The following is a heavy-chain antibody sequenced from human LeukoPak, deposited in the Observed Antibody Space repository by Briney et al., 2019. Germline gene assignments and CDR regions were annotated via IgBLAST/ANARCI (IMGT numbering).Heavy chain of an antibody. Sequence: PGGSLRLSCADSEFTFTNYAMNWVRQAPGKGLEWVSSTGGSGNSAFYADSVKGRFTISRDNSKNTLYLQMNSLRADDAAVYYCAKAPLGDYQHYMDVWGKGTTVTVSS. CDR3: AKAPLGDYQHYMDV. J-gene: IGHJ6*03. CDR2: TGGSGNSA. D-gene: IGHD3-16*01. V-gene: IGHV3-23*01. CDR1: EFTFTNYA.